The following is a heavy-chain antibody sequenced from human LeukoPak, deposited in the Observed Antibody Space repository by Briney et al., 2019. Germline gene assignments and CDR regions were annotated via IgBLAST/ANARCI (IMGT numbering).Heavy chain of an antibody. V-gene: IGHV4-31*03. D-gene: IGHD3-3*01. J-gene: IGHJ6*02. CDR1: GGSTSSGGYY. Sequence: SQTLSLTCTVSGGSTSSGGYYWSWIRQHPGKGLEWIGYIYYSGSTCYNPSLKSRVTISVDTSKNQFSLKLSSVTAADTAVYYCARATRVFGVVIMGPNYYYGMDVWGQGTTVTVSS. CDR2: IYYSGST. CDR3: ARATRVFGVVIMGPNYYYGMDV.